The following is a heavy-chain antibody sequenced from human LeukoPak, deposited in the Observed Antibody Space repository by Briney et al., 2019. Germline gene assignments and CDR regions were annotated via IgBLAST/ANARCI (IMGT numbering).Heavy chain of an antibody. CDR3: ARDTWDSSAFDI. Sequence: PSQTLSLTCTVSGGSISSGSYYWSWIRQPAGKGLEWIGRIYTSGSTNYNPSLKSRVTISVDTSKNQFSLKLTSVTAADTAVYYCARDTWDSSAFDIWGQGTMVTVSS. CDR1: GGSISSGSYY. CDR2: IYTSGST. D-gene: IGHD1-26*01. V-gene: IGHV4-61*02. J-gene: IGHJ3*02.